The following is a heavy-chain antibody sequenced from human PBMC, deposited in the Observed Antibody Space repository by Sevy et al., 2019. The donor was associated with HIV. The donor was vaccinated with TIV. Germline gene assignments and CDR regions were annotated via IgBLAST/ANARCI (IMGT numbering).Heavy chain of an antibody. V-gene: IGHV4-30-4*01. CDR3: ARNYSPWMHIDS. CDR2: IYYSGIS. J-gene: IGHJ4*02. CDR1: GGSITSPDHY. Sequence: SETLSLTCSVSGGSITSPDHYWTWIRQPPGKGLEWIGYIYYSGISYYNPSLKSRGSISMETTKKQFSLDLSTVTAADTAVYFCARNYSPWMHIDSWGQGTLVTVSS. D-gene: IGHD2-21*01.